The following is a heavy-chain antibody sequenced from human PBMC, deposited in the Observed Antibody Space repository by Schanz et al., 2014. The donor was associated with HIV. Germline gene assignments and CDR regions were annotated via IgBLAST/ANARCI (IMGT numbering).Heavy chain of an antibody. CDR3: ARRRGWGSYRYFPYGLDV. CDR1: GSTFSTYG. J-gene: IGHJ6*02. CDR2: MNPNRGNA. D-gene: IGHD3-16*02. V-gene: IGHV1-8*02. Sequence: QMQLVQSGAEVKKPGSSVKVSCKASGSTFSTYGFTWVRQAPGQGLEWMGWMNPNRGNAGFAQTFQGRVTLTRDTSITTAYMELTSLRPEDTAVYYCARRRGWGSYRYFPYGLDVWGQGTTVTVSS.